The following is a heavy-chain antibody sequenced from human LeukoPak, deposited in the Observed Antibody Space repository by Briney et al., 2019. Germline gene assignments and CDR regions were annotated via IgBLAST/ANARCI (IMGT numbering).Heavy chain of an antibody. CDR3: APMVRGVIIY. J-gene: IGHJ4*02. CDR1: GGSISSGDYY. D-gene: IGHD3-10*01. CDR2: IYYSGST. Sequence: SETLSLTCTVSGGSISSGDYYWSWIRQPPGKGLEWIGYIYYSGSTYYDPSLKSRVTISVDTSKNQFSLKLSSVTAADTAMYYCAPMVRGVIIYWGQGTLVTDSS. V-gene: IGHV4-30-4*01.